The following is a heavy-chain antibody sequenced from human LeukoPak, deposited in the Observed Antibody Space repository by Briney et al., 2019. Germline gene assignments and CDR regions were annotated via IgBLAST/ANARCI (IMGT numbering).Heavy chain of an antibody. J-gene: IGHJ4*02. CDR2: IYSGGST. CDR3: AREGRRSSGPFDY. CDR1: EVTVSSNY. V-gene: IGHV3-53*01. D-gene: IGHD6-19*01. Sequence: GGSLRLSCEATEVTVSSNYMSWVRQAPGKGLKWVSVIYSGGSTYYADSVKGRFTISRDNSKNTLYLQMNSLRAEDTAVYYCAREGRRSSGPFDYWGQGTLVTVSS.